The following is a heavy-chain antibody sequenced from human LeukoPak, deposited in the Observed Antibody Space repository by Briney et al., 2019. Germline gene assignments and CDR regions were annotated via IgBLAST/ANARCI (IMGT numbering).Heavy chain of an antibody. J-gene: IGHJ5*02. CDR3: AGHGIIAAAGLNWFDP. CDR2: IYYSGST. V-gene: IGHV4-39*01. CDR1: GVSISSSSYY. Sequence: SETLSLTCTVSGVSISSSSYYWGWIRQPPGKGLEWIGNIYYSGSTYYNPSLKSRVTISVDTSENQFSLKLSSVTAADTAVYYCAGHGIIAAAGLNWFDPWGQGTLITVSS. D-gene: IGHD6-13*01.